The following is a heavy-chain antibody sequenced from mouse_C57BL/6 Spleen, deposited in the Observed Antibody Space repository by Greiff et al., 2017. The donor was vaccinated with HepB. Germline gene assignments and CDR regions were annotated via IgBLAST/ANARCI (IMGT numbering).Heavy chain of an antibody. J-gene: IGHJ1*03. CDR2: INPSNGGT. D-gene: IGHD1-1*01. CDR3: ARDYYGSSYGYFDV. CDR1: GYTFTSYW. Sequence: VQLQQSGTELVKPGASVKLSCKASGYTFTSYWMHWVKQRPGQGLEWIGNINPSNGGTNYNEKFKSKATLTVDKSSSTAYMQLSSLTSEDSTVYYCARDYYGSSYGYFDVWGTGTTVTVSS. V-gene: IGHV1-53*01.